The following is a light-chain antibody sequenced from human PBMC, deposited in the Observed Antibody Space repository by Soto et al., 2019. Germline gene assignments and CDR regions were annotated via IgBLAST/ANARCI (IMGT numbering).Light chain of an antibody. CDR3: QVWDSGSDHVV. CDR2: YDR. Sequence: SYELTQPPSVSAAPGEPARITCGGNNIGSKSVHWYQQKPGQAPILVISYDRDRPSGIPDRFSGFNSGNTATLIISGVEAGDEADYYCQVWDSGSDHVVFGGGTQLTVL. J-gene: IGLJ2*01. CDR1: NIGSKS. V-gene: IGLV3-21*04.